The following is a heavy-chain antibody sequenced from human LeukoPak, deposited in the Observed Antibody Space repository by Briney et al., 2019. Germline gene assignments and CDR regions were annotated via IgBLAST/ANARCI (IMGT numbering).Heavy chain of an antibody. D-gene: IGHD3-10*01. CDR3: ASEYGSGSYLGSFDY. J-gene: IGHJ4*02. V-gene: IGHV4-34*01. CDR2: INHSGST. Sequence: PSETLSLTCAVYGGSFSGYYWSWIRQPPGKGLEWIGEINHSGSTNYNPSLKSRVTISVDTSKNQFSLKLSSVTAADTAVYYCASEYGSGSYLGSFDYWGQGTLVTVSS. CDR1: GGSFSGYY.